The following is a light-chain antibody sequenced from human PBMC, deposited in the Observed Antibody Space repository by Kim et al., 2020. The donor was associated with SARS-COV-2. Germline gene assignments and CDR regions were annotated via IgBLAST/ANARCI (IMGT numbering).Light chain of an antibody. CDR1: SGIIADNY. Sequence: KTVTISCPRSSGIIADNYVPWYQQRPGGVPTTVIYEDDQRPSGVSDRFSGSIDNSSNSASLTISGLRTEDEADYYCQSYNRDNVLFGGGTQLTVL. CDR2: EDD. J-gene: IGLJ2*01. CDR3: QSYNRDNVL. V-gene: IGLV6-57*03.